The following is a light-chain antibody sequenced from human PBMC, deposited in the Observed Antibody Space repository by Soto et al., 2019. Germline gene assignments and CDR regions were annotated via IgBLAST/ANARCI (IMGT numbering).Light chain of an antibody. J-gene: IGKJ4*01. CDR1: QGISSA. CDR2: DAS. Sequence: AIQLTQSPSSLSASVGDRVTITCRTSQGISSALAWYQQKPGKAPKLLIYDASTLESGVPSRFSGRGTGKEFTPTLHNLPPEDFSNYFWPQVNNFPLTFRGGTKVEIE. V-gene: IGKV1D-13*01. CDR3: PQVNNFPLT.